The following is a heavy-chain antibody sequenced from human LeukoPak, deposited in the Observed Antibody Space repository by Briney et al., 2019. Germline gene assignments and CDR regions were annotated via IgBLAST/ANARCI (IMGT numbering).Heavy chain of an antibody. CDR1: GYSFTAHY. D-gene: IGHD1-1*01. CDR3: VRDPREPANDLDY. V-gene: IGHV1-2*02. CDR2: IDCGAGDT. J-gene: IGHJ4*01. Sequence: ASVTVSFKTSGYSFTAHYIHWVRQAPGQALQWLAYIDCGAGDTNYAQPFQGRVTVTRDKSINTAYLELSSLTFDDTAIYYCVRDPREPANDLDYWGRGTLVTVSS.